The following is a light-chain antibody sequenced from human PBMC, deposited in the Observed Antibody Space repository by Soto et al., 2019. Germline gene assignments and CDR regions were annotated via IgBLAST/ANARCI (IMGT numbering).Light chain of an antibody. CDR2: GNI. CDR3: QSYDSSLTVV. V-gene: IGLV1-40*01. Sequence: QSVLTQPPSVSGAPGQRVTISCTGSSSNIGAGYDVHWYQQVPGTAPKLLIYGNIKRPSGVPDRFSGSKSGTSASLAITGLQADDEADYYCQSYDSSLTVVFGGGTKLTVL. J-gene: IGLJ2*01. CDR1: SSNIGAGYD.